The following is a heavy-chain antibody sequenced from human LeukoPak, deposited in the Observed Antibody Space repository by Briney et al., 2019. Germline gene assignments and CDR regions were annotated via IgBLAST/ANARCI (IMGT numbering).Heavy chain of an antibody. CDR1: GYTFTSYY. V-gene: IGHV1-2*02. Sequence: GASVKVSCKASGYTFTSYYMHWVRQAPGQGLEWMGIINPNSGGTNYAQKFQGRVTMTTDTSTSTAYMELRSLRSDDTAVYYCARDYYGSGSYLDYWGQGTLVTVSS. J-gene: IGHJ4*02. CDR3: ARDYYGSGSYLDY. D-gene: IGHD3-10*01. CDR2: INPNSGGT.